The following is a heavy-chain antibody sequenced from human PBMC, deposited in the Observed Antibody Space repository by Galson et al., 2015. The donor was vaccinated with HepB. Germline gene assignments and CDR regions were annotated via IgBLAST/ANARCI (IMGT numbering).Heavy chain of an antibody. D-gene: IGHD1-26*01. V-gene: IGHV3-74*01. J-gene: IGHJ4*02. CDR2: INTDGSRT. CDR3: AKDLTWGASDY. Sequence: SLRLSCAASGFNFNNHWMHWVRQVPGRGLVRVSFINTDGSRTHYADSVRGRFTISRDNAKNTLYLQMNSLRVEDTAVYYCAKDLTWGASDYWGQGALVTVSS. CDR1: GFNFNNHW.